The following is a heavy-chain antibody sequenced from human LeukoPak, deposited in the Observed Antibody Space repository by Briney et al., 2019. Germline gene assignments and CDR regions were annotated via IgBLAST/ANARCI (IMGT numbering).Heavy chain of an antibody. Sequence: SETLSLTCTVSGGSISSSSYYWGWIRQPPGKGLEWIGSIYYSGSTYYNPSLKSRVTISVDTSKNQFSLKLSSVTAADTAVYYCAREARGVVVVTAIFGFDYWGQGTLVTVSS. J-gene: IGHJ4*02. D-gene: IGHD2-21*02. CDR2: IYYSGST. V-gene: IGHV4-39*07. CDR1: GGSISSSSYY. CDR3: AREARGVVVVTAIFGFDY.